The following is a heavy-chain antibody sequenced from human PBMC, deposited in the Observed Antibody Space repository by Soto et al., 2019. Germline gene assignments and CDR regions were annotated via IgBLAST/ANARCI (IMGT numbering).Heavy chain of an antibody. J-gene: IGHJ6*02. V-gene: IGHV3-21*06. D-gene: IGHD3-9*01. Sequence: DVQLVESGGGLVKPGGSLRLSCPASGFIFSSHNMNWVRQAPGKGLEWVSSITGSSSYIFYADSVKGRFTISRDNAKNTVYLQMNSLRAEDTGVYYCARLVASETGYGMDVWGQGTTVTVSS. CDR2: ITGSSSYI. CDR3: ARLVASETGYGMDV. CDR1: GFIFSSHN.